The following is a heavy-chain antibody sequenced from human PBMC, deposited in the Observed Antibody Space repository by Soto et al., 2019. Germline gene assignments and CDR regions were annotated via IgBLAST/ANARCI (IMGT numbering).Heavy chain of an antibody. Sequence: EVQLVESGGGLVQPGGSLRLSCAASGFTFSRHWMTWVRQAPGKGLEYVANIKEDGSQKYYVDSVKGRFTISRDNAKNSLYLQMNSLRAEDTALYYCARDTYGDYGQVLDYWGQGTLVTVSS. CDR3: ARDTYGDYGQVLDY. CDR2: IKEDGSQK. J-gene: IGHJ4*02. D-gene: IGHD4-17*01. V-gene: IGHV3-7*01. CDR1: GFTFSRHW.